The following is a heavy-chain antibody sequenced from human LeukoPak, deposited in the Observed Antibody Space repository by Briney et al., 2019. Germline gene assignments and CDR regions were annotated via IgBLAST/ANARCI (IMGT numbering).Heavy chain of an antibody. V-gene: IGHV3-23*01. Sequence: GGSLRLSCAASGFTFSSYVMNWVRQAPGKGLEWVPAISGSGGSTYYADSVKGRFTISRDNAKNSLYLQMNSLRAEDTAVYYCARAQGYGWFDPWGQGTLVTVSS. D-gene: IGHD4-17*01. CDR1: GFTFSSYV. CDR2: ISGSGGST. J-gene: IGHJ5*02. CDR3: ARAQGYGWFDP.